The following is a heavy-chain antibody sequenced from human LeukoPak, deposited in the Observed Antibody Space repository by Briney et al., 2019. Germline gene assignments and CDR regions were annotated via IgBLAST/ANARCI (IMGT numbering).Heavy chain of an antibody. CDR3: AKDRWPYSSGGYYFDY. CDR1: GFTFSSYG. Sequence: GGSLRLSCAASGFTFSSYGMHWVRQAPGKGLEWVAVISYDRSNKYYADSVKGRFTISRDNSKNTLYLQMNSLRAEDTAVYYCAKDRWPYSSGGYYFDYWGQGTLVTVSP. D-gene: IGHD6-19*01. CDR2: ISYDRSNK. J-gene: IGHJ4*02. V-gene: IGHV3-30*18.